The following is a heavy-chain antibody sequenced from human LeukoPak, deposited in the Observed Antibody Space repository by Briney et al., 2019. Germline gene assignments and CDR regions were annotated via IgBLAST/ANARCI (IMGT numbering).Heavy chain of an antibody. CDR3: ARGPGIAAAGPRGGGYYFDY. V-gene: IGHV3-11*03. Sequence: GGSLRLSCAASGCTFSDYYMSWIRQAPGKGLEWVSYISSSSSYTNYADSVKGRFTISRDNAKNSLYLQMNSLRAEDTAVYYCARGPGIAAAGPRGGGYYFDYWGQGTLVTVSS. CDR2: ISSSSSYT. D-gene: IGHD6-13*01. J-gene: IGHJ4*02. CDR1: GCTFSDYY.